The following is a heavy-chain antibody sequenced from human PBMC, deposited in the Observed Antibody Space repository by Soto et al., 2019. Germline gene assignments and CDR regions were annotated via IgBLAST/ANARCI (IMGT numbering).Heavy chain of an antibody. CDR2: IIPYNGKT. CDR3: ARGDTVVVPAAMPGFSFDF. J-gene: IGHJ4*02. Sequence: QVQLVQSGAEVKKPGASVKVSCKASGYTFTNYGISWVRQAPGQGLEWMGWIIPYNGKTDYAQNLQGRVTMTTDTSTSTAYMELRSLRSDDTAVYYCARGDTVVVPAAMPGFSFDFWGRGTLVTVSS. CDR1: GYTFTNYG. V-gene: IGHV1-18*01. D-gene: IGHD2-2*01.